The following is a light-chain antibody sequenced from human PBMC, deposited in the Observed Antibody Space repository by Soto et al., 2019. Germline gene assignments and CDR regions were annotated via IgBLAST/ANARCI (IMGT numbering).Light chain of an antibody. Sequence: DIVMTQSPLSLPVTPGEPASISCRSSQSLLHSNGYKYVDWYLQKPGQSPQLLIYLGSNRASGVPDRFSGSGSGTDFTLKISRVEAEDVGVYYCMQTLQTPATFGQGTKLEI. CDR3: MQTLQTPAT. V-gene: IGKV2-28*01. CDR2: LGS. CDR1: QSLLHSNGYKY. J-gene: IGKJ2*01.